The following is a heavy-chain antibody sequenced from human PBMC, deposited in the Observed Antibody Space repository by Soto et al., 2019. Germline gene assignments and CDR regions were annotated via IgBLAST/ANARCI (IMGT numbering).Heavy chain of an antibody. J-gene: IGHJ4*02. CDR3: AKSPNFYCSSYHCYKYYFDY. CDR2: ISYDGSDK. D-gene: IGHD2-2*01. V-gene: IGHV3-30*18. Sequence: GGSLRFSCAAFGFTFNTFGFPWVRRPQGKGLGWVAVISYDGSDKYYSDSVRGRFTISRDNSMNTLYLQMNSLRTEGTAVYYCAKSPNFYCSSYHCYKYYFDYWGQGTLVTVSS. CDR1: GFTFNTFG.